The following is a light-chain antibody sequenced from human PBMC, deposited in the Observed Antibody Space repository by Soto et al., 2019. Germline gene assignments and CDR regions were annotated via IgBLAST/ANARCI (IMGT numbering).Light chain of an antibody. CDR3: QQYGSSPTWT. Sequence: EIVMTQSPATLSVSPGERATLSCRASQSVSSNYLVWYQQKPGQAPRLLIYGASTRATGIPDRFSGSGSGTDYTLTISRLEPEDSAVYYCQQYGSSPTWTFGQGTKVDI. CDR1: QSVSSNY. J-gene: IGKJ1*01. V-gene: IGKV3-20*01. CDR2: GAS.